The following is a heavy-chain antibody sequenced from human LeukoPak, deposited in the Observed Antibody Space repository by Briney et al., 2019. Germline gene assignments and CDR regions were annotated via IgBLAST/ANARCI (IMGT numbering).Heavy chain of an antibody. V-gene: IGHV1-2*06. J-gene: IGHJ4*02. Sequence: ASVKVSCKASGGTFSSYAISWVRQAPGQGLEWMGRINPNSGGTNYAQKFQGRVTMTRDTSISTAYMELSSLRSEDTAVYYCARTPLNYYDSSGVIDYWGQGTLVTVSS. CDR1: GGTFSSYA. D-gene: IGHD3-22*01. CDR2: INPNSGGT. CDR3: ARTPLNYYDSSGVIDY.